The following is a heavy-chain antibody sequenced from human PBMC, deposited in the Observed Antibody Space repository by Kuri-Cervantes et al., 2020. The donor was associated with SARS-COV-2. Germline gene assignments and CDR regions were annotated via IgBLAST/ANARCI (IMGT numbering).Heavy chain of an antibody. CDR1: GFTFSSYD. J-gene: IGHJ6*02. CDR2: IGTAGDT. V-gene: IGHV3-13*01. Sequence: ETLSLTCAASGFTFSSYDMHWVRQATGKGLEWVSAIGTAGDTYYPGSVKGRFTISRENAKNSLYLQMDSLRAGDTAVYYCAKEGFKDYYYYGMDVWGQGTTVTVSS. CDR3: AKEGFKDYYYYGMDV.